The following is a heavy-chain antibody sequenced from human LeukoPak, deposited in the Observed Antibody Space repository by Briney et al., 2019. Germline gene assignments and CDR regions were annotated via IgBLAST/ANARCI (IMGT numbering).Heavy chain of an antibody. Sequence: SETLSLTCGVYGGSFSGYYWSWIRQPPGKGLEWIGYIYYSGSTNYNPSLKSRVTISVDTSKNQFSLKLSSVTAADTAVYYCARDRLGSSGWYYFDYWGQGTLVTVSS. D-gene: IGHD6-19*01. CDR2: IYYSGST. J-gene: IGHJ4*02. CDR1: GGSFSGYY. CDR3: ARDRLGSSGWYYFDY. V-gene: IGHV4-59*01.